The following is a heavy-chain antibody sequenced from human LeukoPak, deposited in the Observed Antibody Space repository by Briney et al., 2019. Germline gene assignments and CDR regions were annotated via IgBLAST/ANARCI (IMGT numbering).Heavy chain of an antibody. CDR1: GGSFSGYY. D-gene: IGHD3-10*01. Sequence: SETLFLICAVYGGSFSGYYWSWIRQPPGKGLEWIGEINHSGSTNYNPSLKSRVTISVDTSKNQFSLKLSSVTAADTAVYFCARVIYDSGSYPFDYWGQGTLVTASS. V-gene: IGHV4-34*01. CDR3: ARVIYDSGSYPFDY. J-gene: IGHJ4*02. CDR2: INHSGST.